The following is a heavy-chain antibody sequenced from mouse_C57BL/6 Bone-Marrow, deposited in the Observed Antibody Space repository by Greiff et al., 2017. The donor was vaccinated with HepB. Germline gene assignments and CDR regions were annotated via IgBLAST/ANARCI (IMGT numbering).Heavy chain of an antibody. CDR1: GFTFSDYG. V-gene: IGHV5-15*01. D-gene: IGHD2-5*01. CDR3: AREDYSNSFAY. Sequence: DVMLVESGGGLVQPGGSLKLSCAASGFTFSDYGMAWVRQAPRKGPEWVAFISNLAYSIYYADTVTGRFTISRENAKNTLYLEMSSLRSEDTAMYDCAREDYSNSFAYWGQGTLVTVSA. J-gene: IGHJ3*01. CDR2: ISNLAYSI.